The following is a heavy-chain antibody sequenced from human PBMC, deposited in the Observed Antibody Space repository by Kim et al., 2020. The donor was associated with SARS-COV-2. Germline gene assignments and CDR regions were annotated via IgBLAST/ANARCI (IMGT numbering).Heavy chain of an antibody. CDR3: ARSEEGGYDWLLMSVKFVYYCDMDV. CDR1: GFTFSSYA. J-gene: IGHJ6*02. V-gene: IGHV3-30*04. Sequence: GGSLRLSCAASGFTFSSYAMHWVRQAPGKGLEWVAVISYDGSNKYYADSVKGRFTISRDNSKNTLYLQMNSLRAEDTAVYYCARSEEGGYDWLLMSVKFVYYCDMDVWGQGTTVTVSS. CDR2: ISYDGSNK. D-gene: IGHD3-9*01.